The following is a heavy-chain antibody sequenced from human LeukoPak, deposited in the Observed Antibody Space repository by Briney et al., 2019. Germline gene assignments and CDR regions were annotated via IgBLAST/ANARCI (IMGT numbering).Heavy chain of an antibody. CDR1: GYTFTNYG. V-gene: IGHV1-18*01. J-gene: IGHJ4*02. CDR3: ARGGNEYSSSLRR. Sequence: ASVKVSCKASGYTFTNYGISWVRQAPGQGLEWMGRISAYNGNAKYAQKLQGRVTMTTDTSTSTAYMELRSLRSDDTAVYYCARGGNEYSSSLRRWGQGTLVTVSS. D-gene: IGHD6-6*01. CDR2: ISAYNGNA.